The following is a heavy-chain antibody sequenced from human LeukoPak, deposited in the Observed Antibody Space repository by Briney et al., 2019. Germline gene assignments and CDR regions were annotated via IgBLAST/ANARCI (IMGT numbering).Heavy chain of an antibody. Sequence: GESLKISCKGSGYSFTSYWIGWVRQLPGKGLEWMGIIYPGDSDTRCSPSFQGQVTISADKSISTAYLQWSSLKASDTAMYYCARHGAYDFVEQWFDPWGQGTLVTVSS. CDR3: ARHGAYDFVEQWFDP. CDR2: IYPGDSDT. V-gene: IGHV5-51*01. D-gene: IGHD3-3*01. J-gene: IGHJ5*02. CDR1: GYSFTSYW.